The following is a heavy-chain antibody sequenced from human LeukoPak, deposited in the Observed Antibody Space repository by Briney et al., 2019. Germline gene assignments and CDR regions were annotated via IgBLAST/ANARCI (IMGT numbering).Heavy chain of an antibody. CDR2: ISSSGSTI. Sequence: GGSLRLSCAASGFTFSSYEMNWVRQAPGKGLEWVSYISSSGSTIYYADSVKGRFTISRDNAKNSLYLQMNSLRAEDTAVYYCAKGGLLVVPAAMFTWGQGTLVTVSS. CDR3: AKGGLLVVPAAMFT. V-gene: IGHV3-48*03. CDR1: GFTFSSYE. D-gene: IGHD2-2*01. J-gene: IGHJ5*02.